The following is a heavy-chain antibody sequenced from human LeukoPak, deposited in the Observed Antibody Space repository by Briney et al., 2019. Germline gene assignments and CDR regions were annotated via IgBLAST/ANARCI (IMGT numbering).Heavy chain of an antibody. V-gene: IGHV5-51*01. J-gene: IGHJ4*02. D-gene: IGHD3-10*01. CDR2: IYPGDSDT. CDR3: ARHFPYYYGSGSDFGFDY. CDR1: GYSFTTYW. Sequence: GESLKISCKGSGYSFTTYWIGWVRQMPGKGLEWMGIIYPGDSDTRYSPSFQGQVTISADKSISTAYLQWSSLKASDTAMYYCARHFPYYYGSGSDFGFDYWGQGTLVTVSS.